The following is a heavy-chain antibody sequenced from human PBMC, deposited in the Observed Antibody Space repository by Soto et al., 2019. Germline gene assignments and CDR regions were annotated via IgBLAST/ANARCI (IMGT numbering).Heavy chain of an antibody. D-gene: IGHD5-18*01. CDR1: GGTFSSYA. Sequence: QVQLVQSGAEVKKPGSSVKVSCKASGGTFSSYAISWVRQAPGQGLEWMGGIIPIFGTANYAQKFQGRVTITADESTRTAYMELSSLRSEDTAVYYCATRYSYGTGYYYYGMDVWGQGTTVTVSS. CDR3: ATRYSYGTGYYYYGMDV. CDR2: IIPIFGTA. J-gene: IGHJ6*02. V-gene: IGHV1-69*12.